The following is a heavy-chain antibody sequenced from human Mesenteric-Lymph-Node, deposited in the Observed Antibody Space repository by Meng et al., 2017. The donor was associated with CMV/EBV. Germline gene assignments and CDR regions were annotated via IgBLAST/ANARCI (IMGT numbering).Heavy chain of an antibody. J-gene: IGHJ5*02. V-gene: IGHV1-2*02. CDR3: ARDGGSSGYPKP. D-gene: IGHD3-22*01. Sequence: ASVKVSCKASGYTFTGYYMHWVRQAPGQGLEWLGWINPNSGATNYALKFQGRVTMTRDTSISTAYMELSRLRSDDTAVYYCARDGGSSGYPKPWGQGTLVTVSS. CDR1: GYTFTGYY. CDR2: INPNSGAT.